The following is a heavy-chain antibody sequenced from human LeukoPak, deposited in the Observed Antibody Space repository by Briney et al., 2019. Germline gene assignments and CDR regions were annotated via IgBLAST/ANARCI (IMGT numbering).Heavy chain of an antibody. V-gene: IGHV4-39*01. J-gene: IGHJ4*02. CDR1: GGSISSGSSY. CDR2: TYSSGST. Sequence: SETLSLTCTVSGGSISSGSSYWGWIRQPPGKGLEWIGTTYSSGSTYYNPSLKSRVTISVDTSKNQFSLNLSSVTAADTAVYYCARRAYGLAFEYWGQGTLVTVSS. D-gene: IGHD2-21*01. CDR3: ARRAYGLAFEY.